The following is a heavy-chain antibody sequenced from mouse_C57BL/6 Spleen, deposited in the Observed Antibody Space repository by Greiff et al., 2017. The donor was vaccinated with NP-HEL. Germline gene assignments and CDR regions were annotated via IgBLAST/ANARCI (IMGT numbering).Heavy chain of an antibody. V-gene: IGHV1-72*01. CDR2: IDPNRGGT. Sequence: QVQLQQPGAALVKPGASVKLSCKASGYTFTSYWMHWVKQRPGRGLEWIGRIDPNRGGTKYNEKFKSKATLTVDKPSSTAYMQLSSMTSEDSAVYYGARCLDDGYYYFDYWGQGTTLTVSS. J-gene: IGHJ2*01. D-gene: IGHD2-3*01. CDR1: GYTFTSYW. CDR3: ARCLDDGYYYFDY.